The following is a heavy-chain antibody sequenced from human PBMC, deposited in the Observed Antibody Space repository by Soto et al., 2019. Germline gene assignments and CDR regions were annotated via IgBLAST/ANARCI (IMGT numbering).Heavy chain of an antibody. CDR2: ISNDGSSQ. V-gene: IGHV3-30-3*01. Sequence: PGGSLRLSCAASGFTLSNNPMRWIRQATGRGLEWVAGISNDGSSQHYPDSVKGRFTISRDNSKNMLYLQINSLRAEDTAVYYCAREGYSSGWAGVFDIWGQGTMVTVSS. D-gene: IGHD6-19*01. CDR3: AREGYSSGWAGVFDI. J-gene: IGHJ3*02. CDR1: GFTLSNNP.